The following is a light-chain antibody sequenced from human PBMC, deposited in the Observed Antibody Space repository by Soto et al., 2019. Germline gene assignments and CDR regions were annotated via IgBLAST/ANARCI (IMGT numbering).Light chain of an antibody. V-gene: IGKV3-20*01. Sequence: EIVLTQSPGTLSLSPGERATLSCTASQTVDSSYLAWYQQRPGQAPRLLIYGASSMATGIPDRFSGRGSGTDFTLTITGLEPEDFAVYYCQHYGNSLFTFGPGTKVDI. CDR1: QTVDSSY. CDR2: GAS. J-gene: IGKJ3*01. CDR3: QHYGNSLFT.